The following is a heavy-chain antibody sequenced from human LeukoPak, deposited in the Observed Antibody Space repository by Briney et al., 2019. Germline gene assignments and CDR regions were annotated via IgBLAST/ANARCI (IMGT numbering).Heavy chain of an antibody. V-gene: IGHV3-23*01. D-gene: IGHD5-12*01. Sequence: GWALTLSCPATGFTFSNYVMRWLRQAAGKGLAGVSSISHGGGHRFYPDSLKGRFTISRDNSKNTLYLQMPSLRAENTAVKYCANVISPYSGFDSYWGQGTLVTVSS. CDR3: ANVISPYSGFDSY. CDR2: ISHGGGHR. CDR1: GFTFSNYV. J-gene: IGHJ4*02.